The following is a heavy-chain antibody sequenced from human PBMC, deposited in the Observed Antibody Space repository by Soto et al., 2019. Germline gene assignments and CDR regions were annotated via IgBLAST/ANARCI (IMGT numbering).Heavy chain of an antibody. J-gene: IGHJ6*02. V-gene: IGHV1-3*01. D-gene: IGHD1-7*01. CDR3: AFYHLGTTPYAIDF. CDR1: GYTFTSYA. Sequence: GASVKVSCKASGYTFTSYAMHWVRQAPGQRLEWMGWINAGNGNTKYSQKLQGRVTITRDTSASTAYMELSSLRSEDTAVYYCAFYHLGTTPYAIDFCAQRTSVTGSS. CDR2: INAGNGNT.